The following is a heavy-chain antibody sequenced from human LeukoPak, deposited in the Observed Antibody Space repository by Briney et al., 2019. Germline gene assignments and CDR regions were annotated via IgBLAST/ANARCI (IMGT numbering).Heavy chain of an antibody. Sequence: SVKVSCKASGGTFSSYAISWVRQAPGQGLEWMGRIIPIFGTANYAQKFQGRVTITTDESTSTAYMELSSLRSEDTAVYYCAREGPGDSYCGGDCYVRWFDPWGQGTLVTVSS. CDR1: GGTFSSYA. V-gene: IGHV1-69*05. D-gene: IGHD2-21*02. CDR3: AREGPGDSYCGGDCYVRWFDP. J-gene: IGHJ5*02. CDR2: IIPIFGTA.